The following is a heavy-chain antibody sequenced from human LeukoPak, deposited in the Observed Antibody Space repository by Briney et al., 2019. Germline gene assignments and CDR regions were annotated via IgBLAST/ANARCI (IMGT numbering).Heavy chain of an antibody. CDR1: GFTFSIYS. CDR2: ISSASSTI. CDR3: VRDFCGGDCSGRFDP. V-gene: IGHV3-48*01. D-gene: IGHD2-21*02. J-gene: IGHJ5*02. Sequence: PGGSLRLSCAASGFTFSIYSMNWVRQAPGKGLEWVSYISSASSTIYYADSVKGRFTISRDNAQNSVHLQMNSLRAEDTAVYYCVRDFCGGDCSGRFDPWGQGNPVTVSS.